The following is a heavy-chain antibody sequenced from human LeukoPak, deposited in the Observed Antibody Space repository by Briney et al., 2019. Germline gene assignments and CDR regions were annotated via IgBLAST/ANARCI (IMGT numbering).Heavy chain of an antibody. CDR3: ARYASFKYSGTYYYDY. V-gene: IGHV3-69-1*02. Sequence: PGGSLRLSCAASGFTFDIYTMIWVRQAPGKGLEWFSSIDSYNSIYYADSLKGRFTISRDNAKNSLYLQMNSLRAEDTAIYYCARYASFKYSGTYYYDYWGQGTLVSVSS. J-gene: IGHJ4*02. CDR2: IDSYNSI. CDR1: GFTFDIYT. D-gene: IGHD1-26*01.